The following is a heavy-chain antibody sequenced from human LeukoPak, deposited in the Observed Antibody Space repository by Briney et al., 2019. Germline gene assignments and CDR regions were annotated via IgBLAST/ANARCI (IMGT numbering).Heavy chain of an antibody. J-gene: IGHJ3*02. V-gene: IGHV4-4*07. Sequence: TSETLSLPCTVSGASIGIFYWSWIRQPAGKGLEWIGRLYNGGDTNYSPSLRSRVTIPVDTSKNQFSLKLNSVTAADTAVYYCARGVEASGVGFYAFDIWGQGTVVTVSS. CDR2: LYNGGDT. CDR1: GASIGIFY. CDR3: ARGVEASGVGFYAFDI. D-gene: IGHD6-13*01.